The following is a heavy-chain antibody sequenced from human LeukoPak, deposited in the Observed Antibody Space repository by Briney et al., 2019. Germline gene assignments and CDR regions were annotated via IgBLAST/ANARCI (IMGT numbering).Heavy chain of an antibody. CDR3: AKESMAAAGTPSFDY. CDR2: ISGSGGST. Sequence: PGGSLRLSCAAPGFPLCNYAMAWVRQAPGKGLEWVSAISGSGGSTYYADSVKGRFTISRDNSKNTLFLQMNSLSAEDTAVYHCAKESMAAAGTPSFDYWGQGTLVTVSS. CDR1: GFPLCNYA. D-gene: IGHD6-13*01. V-gene: IGHV3-23*01. J-gene: IGHJ4*02.